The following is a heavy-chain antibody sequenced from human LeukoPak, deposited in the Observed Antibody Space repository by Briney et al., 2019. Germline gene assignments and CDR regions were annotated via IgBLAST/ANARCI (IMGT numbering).Heavy chain of an antibody. V-gene: IGHV3-74*01. J-gene: IGHJ4*02. CDR2: INSDGSST. D-gene: IGHD3-22*01. CDR1: GFTFSSYW. Sequence: GGSLRLSCAASGFTFSSYWMHWVRQAPGKGLVWVSRINSDGSSTSYADSVKGRFTISRDNAKNTLYLQMNSLRAEGTAVYYCARAPYDSSGYYSYWGQGTLVTVSS. CDR3: ARAPYDSSGYYSY.